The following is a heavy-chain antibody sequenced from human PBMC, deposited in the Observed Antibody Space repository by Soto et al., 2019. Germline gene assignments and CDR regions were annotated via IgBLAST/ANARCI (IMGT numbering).Heavy chain of an antibody. J-gene: IGHJ4*02. CDR1: GFTFSSYA. D-gene: IGHD5-18*01. CDR3: ARDDTAMESNYFDY. CDR2: ISYDGSNK. Sequence: QVQLVESGGGVVQPGRSLRLSCAASGFTFSSYAMHWVRQAPGKGLEWVAVISYDGSNKYYADSVKGRFTISRDNSKNTLYLQMNSLRAEDTAVYYCARDDTAMESNYFDYWGQGTLVTVSS. V-gene: IGHV3-30-3*01.